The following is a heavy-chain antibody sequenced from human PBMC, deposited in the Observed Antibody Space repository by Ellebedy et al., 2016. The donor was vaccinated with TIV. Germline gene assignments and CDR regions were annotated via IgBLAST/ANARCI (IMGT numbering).Heavy chain of an antibody. V-gene: IGHV4-31*03. CDR3: ARRAAVRGRGYGRRLPDY. J-gene: IGHJ4*02. D-gene: IGHD5-18*01. CDR1: GGSISSGGYY. Sequence: LRLXXTVSGGSISSGGYYWSWIRQHPGKGLEWIGYIYYSGSTYYNPSLKSRVTISVDKSKNQFSLKLSSVTAADTAVYYCARRAAVRGRGYGRRLPDYWGQGTLVTVSS. CDR2: IYYSGST.